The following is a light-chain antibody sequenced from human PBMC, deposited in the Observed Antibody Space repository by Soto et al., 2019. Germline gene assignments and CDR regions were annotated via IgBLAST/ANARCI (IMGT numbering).Light chain of an antibody. CDR1: QSISTY. J-gene: IGKJ2*01. V-gene: IGKV3-11*01. Sequence: EVVLTQSPATLSLSPGERATLSCRASQSISTYLAWYQQKPAQAPRLLIYDASTRATGIPARFSGSGSGTDFTLTINSLEPEDFAVYYCQQRSNWPGYTFGQGTRLEIK. CDR3: QQRSNWPGYT. CDR2: DAS.